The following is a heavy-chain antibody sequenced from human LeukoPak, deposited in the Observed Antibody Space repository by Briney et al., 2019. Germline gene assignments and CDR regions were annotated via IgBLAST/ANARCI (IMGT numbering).Heavy chain of an antibody. V-gene: IGHV4-59*01. J-gene: IGHJ3*02. CDR3: ARGRWLPHAFDI. Sequence: PSETLSLTCTVSGDSINSYYWNWIRQPPGKGLEGIGCIYYSGRTDYNPSPKSRVTISVDTSKHQFSMKLKSVTAADTAVYFCARGRWLPHAFDIWGQGTMVTV. CDR1: GDSINSYY. CDR2: IYYSGRT. D-gene: IGHD5-24*01.